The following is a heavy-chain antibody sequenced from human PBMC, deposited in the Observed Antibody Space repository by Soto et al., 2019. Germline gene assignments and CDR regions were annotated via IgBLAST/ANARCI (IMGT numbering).Heavy chain of an antibody. D-gene: IGHD2-8*01. CDR2: IYHSGST. CDR3: ARSYCTNGVCTNFDY. J-gene: IGHJ4*02. V-gene: IGHV4-61*05. CDR1: GGSISSGNYY. Sequence: SETLSLTCTVSGGSISSGNYYWSWIRQPPGKGLEWIGYIYHSGSTNYNPSLKSRVTISVDKSKNQFSLKLSSVTAADTAVYYCARSYCTNGVCTNFDYWGQGTLVTVSS.